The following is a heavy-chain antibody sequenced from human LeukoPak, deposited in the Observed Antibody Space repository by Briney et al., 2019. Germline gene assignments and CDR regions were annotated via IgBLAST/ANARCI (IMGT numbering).Heavy chain of an antibody. D-gene: IGHD1-26*01. CDR2: ISYTGTYI. J-gene: IGHJ4*02. CDR3: VRDRGTYRPIDY. V-gene: IGHV3-21*04. Sequence: GGSLRLSCAASAFSLSAYNMNWVRQAPGKGLEWVSSISYTGTYIYYADSVKGRYTISRDNAQNSLYLQMNSLRAEDTAIYYCVRDRGTYRPIDYWGQGTLVTVSS. CDR1: AFSLSAYN.